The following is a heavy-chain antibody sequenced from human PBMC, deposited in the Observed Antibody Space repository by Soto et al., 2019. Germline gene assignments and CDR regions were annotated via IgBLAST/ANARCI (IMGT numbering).Heavy chain of an antibody. Sequence: SETLSLTCTVSGGSISSSSYYWSWIRQPPGKGLEWIGEINHSGSTNYNPSLKSRVTISVDTSKNQFSLKLSSVTAADTAVYYCARGFRGSLPADYYYYYYYMDVWGKGTTVTVSS. CDR1: GGSISSSSYY. CDR3: ARGFRGSLPADYYYYYYYMDV. J-gene: IGHJ6*03. CDR2: INHSGST. D-gene: IGHD3-16*01. V-gene: IGHV4-39*07.